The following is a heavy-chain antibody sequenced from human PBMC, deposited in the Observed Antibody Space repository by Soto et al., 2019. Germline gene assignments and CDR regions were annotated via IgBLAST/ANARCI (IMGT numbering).Heavy chain of an antibody. D-gene: IGHD6-19*01. CDR3: AAVRRYSSGRHLDY. CDR2: MNPNSGNT. CDR1: GYTFTSYD. J-gene: IGHJ4*02. V-gene: IGHV1-8*01. Sequence: GASVKVSCKASGYTFTSYDINWVRQATGQGLEWMGWMNPNSGNTGYAQKFQGRVTMTRNTSISTAYMELSSLRSEDTAVYYCAAVRRYSSGRHLDYWGQGTLVTVSS.